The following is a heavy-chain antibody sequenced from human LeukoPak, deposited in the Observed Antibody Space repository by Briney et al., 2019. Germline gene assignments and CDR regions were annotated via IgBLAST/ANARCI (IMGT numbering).Heavy chain of an antibody. CDR1: GGSISSNSYY. CDR2: IYTSGST. Sequence: SETLSLTCTVSGGSISSNSYYWSWIRQPAGKGLEWIGRIYTSGSTNYNPSIKSRVTMSVDTSKNQFSLKLSSVTAADTAVYYCARGSTDYDSSGYYYVDIWGQGTMVTVSS. J-gene: IGHJ3*02. CDR3: ARGSTDYDSSGYYYVDI. D-gene: IGHD3-22*01. V-gene: IGHV4-61*02.